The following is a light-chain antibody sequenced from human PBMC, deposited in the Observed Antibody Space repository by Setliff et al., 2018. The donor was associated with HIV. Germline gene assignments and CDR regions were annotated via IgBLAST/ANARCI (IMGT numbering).Light chain of an antibody. CDR1: SSDVGGYNY. Sequence: SVLTQPASVSGSPGQSITISCTGTSSDVGGYNYVSWYQQHPGKAPKLMIYDVSNRPSGVSNRFSGSKSGNTASLTISGLQAEDEADYYCSSYTSSSTLGFGTGTKGTVL. CDR3: SSYTSSSTLG. J-gene: IGLJ1*01. V-gene: IGLV2-14*01. CDR2: DVS.